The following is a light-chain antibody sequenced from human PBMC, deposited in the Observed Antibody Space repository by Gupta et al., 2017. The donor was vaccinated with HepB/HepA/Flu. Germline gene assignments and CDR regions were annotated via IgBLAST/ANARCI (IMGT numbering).Light chain of an antibody. Sequence: IVLTQSPGTLSLSPGERATLACRASQRVSDSYLAWYQHKPGQAPRLLIYGASSRATAIPERFSGSGSGTDFTLTISRLEPEDFSVYYCQQYGASPETFGQGTKVEIK. CDR3: QQYGASPET. CDR1: QRVSDSY. CDR2: GAS. J-gene: IGKJ1*01. V-gene: IGKV3-20*01.